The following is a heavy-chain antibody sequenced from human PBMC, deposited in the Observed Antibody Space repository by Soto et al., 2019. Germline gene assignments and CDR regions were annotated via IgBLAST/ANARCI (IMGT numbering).Heavy chain of an antibody. CDR3: AREAYDILTGYATNYYFDY. CDR2: IWYDGSNK. CDR1: GFTFSSYG. V-gene: IGHV3-33*01. J-gene: IGHJ4*02. D-gene: IGHD3-9*01. Sequence: QVQLVASGGGVVQPGRSLRLSCAASGFTFSSYGMHWVRQAPGKGLEWVAVIWYDGSNKYYADSVKGRFTISRDNSKNTLYLQMNSLRAEDTAVYYCAREAYDILTGYATNYYFDYWGQGTLVTVSS.